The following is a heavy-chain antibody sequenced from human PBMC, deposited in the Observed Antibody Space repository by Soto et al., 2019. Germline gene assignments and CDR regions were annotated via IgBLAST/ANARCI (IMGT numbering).Heavy chain of an antibody. D-gene: IGHD2-15*01. CDR3: AKGLGYCSGGSCYRNYYYYMDV. V-gene: IGHV3-9*01. CDR1: GFTFDDYA. CDR2: ISWNSGSI. J-gene: IGHJ6*03. Sequence: GGSLRLSCAASGFTFDDYAMHWVRQAPGKGLEWVSGISWNSGSIGYADSVKGRFTISRDNAKNSLYLQMNSLRAEDTALYYCAKGLGYCSGGSCYRNYYYYMDVWGKGTTVTVSS.